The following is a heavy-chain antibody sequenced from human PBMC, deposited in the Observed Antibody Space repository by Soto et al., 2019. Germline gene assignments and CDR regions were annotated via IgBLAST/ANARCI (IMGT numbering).Heavy chain of an antibody. V-gene: IGHV4-30-4*01. CDR2: IYYSGST. J-gene: IGHJ5*02. D-gene: IGHD2-15*01. CDR3: ARLKKALRGGSLESFDP. Sequence: SETLSLTCTVSGGSISSGDYYWSWIRQPPGKGLEWIGYIYYSGSTYYNPSLKSRVTISVDTSKNQFSLKLSSVTAADTAVYYCARLKKALRGGSLESFDPWGQGTLVTVSS. CDR1: GGSISSGDYY.